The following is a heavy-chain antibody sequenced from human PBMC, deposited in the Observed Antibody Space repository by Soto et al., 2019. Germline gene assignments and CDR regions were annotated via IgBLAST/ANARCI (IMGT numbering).Heavy chain of an antibody. J-gene: IGHJ6*04. CDR3: ARSGSGWSGGLNYSSYTGMDV. D-gene: IGHD6-19*01. CDR2: IYPGDSDT. CDR1: GYSFTSYW. V-gene: IGHV5-51*01. Sequence: GESLKISCKGSGYSFTSYWIGWVRQMPGKGLEWMGIIYPGDSDTRYSPSFQGQVTISADKSISTAYLQWSSLKASDTAMYYCARSGSGWSGGLNYSSYTGMDVGGKGPTLTVSS.